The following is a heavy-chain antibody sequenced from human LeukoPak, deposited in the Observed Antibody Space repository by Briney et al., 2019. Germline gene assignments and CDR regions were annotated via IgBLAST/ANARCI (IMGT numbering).Heavy chain of an antibody. CDR3: ARFRLTYCGGDCYCYFDY. J-gene: IGHJ4*02. Sequence: GGSLRLSCAASGFTFSSYLMSWVRQAPGKGLEWVANIKQDGSEKYYVDSVKGRFTISRDNAKNSLYLQMSSLRAEDTAVYYCARFRLTYCGGDCYCYFDYWGQGTLVTVSS. D-gene: IGHD2-21*02. CDR2: IKQDGSEK. V-gene: IGHV3-7*01. CDR1: GFTFSSYL.